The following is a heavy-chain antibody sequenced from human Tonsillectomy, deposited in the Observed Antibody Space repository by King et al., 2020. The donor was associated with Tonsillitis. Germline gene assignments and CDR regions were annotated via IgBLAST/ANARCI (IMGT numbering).Heavy chain of an antibody. J-gene: IGHJ4*02. CDR1: GFTFSSYW. CDR2: INSDGSST. CDR3: ARGPLYYDILPGYYSLYFDY. V-gene: IGHV3-74*01. Sequence: VQLVESGGGLVQPGGSLRLSCAASGFTFSSYWMHWVRQAPGKGLVWVSRINSDGSSTSYADSVKGRFTISRDNAKNTLYLQMNSLRAEDTAVYYCARGPLYYDILPGYYSLYFDYWGQGTLVTVSS. D-gene: IGHD3-9*01.